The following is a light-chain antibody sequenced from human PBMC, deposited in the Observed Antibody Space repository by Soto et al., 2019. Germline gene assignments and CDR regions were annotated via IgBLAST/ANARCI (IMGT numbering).Light chain of an antibody. Sequence: DFQMIQSPSTLSASVGDRVTITCRARQSISKWLAWYHQKSGKAPKLLIFDASNLHSGVPSRFRGTGSGTEFTLTISSLQPDDFGNYYCQQYTTYPTTTLGHGTKVDIK. J-gene: IGKJ1*01. CDR2: DAS. V-gene: IGKV1-5*01. CDR3: QQYTTYPTTT. CDR1: QSISKW.